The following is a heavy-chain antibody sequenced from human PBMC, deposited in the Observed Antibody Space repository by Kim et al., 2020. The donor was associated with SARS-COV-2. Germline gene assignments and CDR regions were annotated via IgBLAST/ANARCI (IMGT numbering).Heavy chain of an antibody. J-gene: IGHJ6*02. CDR1: GFTFSSYG. V-gene: IGHV3-33*08. Sequence: GGSLRLSCAASGFTFSSYGMHWVRQAPGKGLEWVAVIWYDGSNKYYADSVKGRFTISRDNSKNTLYLQMNSLRDEDTAVYYCARDLWSGYRARVFYYYYGMDVWGQGTTVTVSS. D-gene: IGHD3-3*01. CDR3: ARDLWSGYRARVFYYYYGMDV. CDR2: IWYDGSNK.